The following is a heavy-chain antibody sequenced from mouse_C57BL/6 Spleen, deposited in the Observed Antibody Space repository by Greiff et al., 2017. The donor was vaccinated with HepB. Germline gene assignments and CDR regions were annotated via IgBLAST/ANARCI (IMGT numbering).Heavy chain of an antibody. Sequence: VKLLESGAELVRPGASVKLSCKASGYTFTDYYINWVKQRPGQGLEWIARIYPGSGNTYYNEKFKGKATLTAEKSSSTAYMQLSSLTSEDSAVYFCARGGYGSSYVYAMDYWGQGTSVTVSS. CDR1: GYTFTDYY. CDR3: ARGGYGSSYVYAMDY. D-gene: IGHD1-1*01. J-gene: IGHJ4*01. V-gene: IGHV1-76*01. CDR2: IYPGSGNT.